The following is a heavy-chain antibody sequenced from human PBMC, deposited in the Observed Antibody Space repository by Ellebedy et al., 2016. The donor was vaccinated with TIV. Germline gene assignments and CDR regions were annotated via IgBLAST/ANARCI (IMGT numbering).Heavy chain of an antibody. D-gene: IGHD3-22*01. V-gene: IGHV3-23*01. CDR1: GFTFSIFA. J-gene: IGHJ4*02. CDR3: AKRDSSGYYYARLFDY. CDR2: ISASGEST. Sequence: GESLKISCAASGFTFSIFAMSWVRQAPGKGLEWVSTISASGESTYYADSVTGRFTISRDNAKNTLYLQMNRLRAEDTAVYYCAKRDSSGYYYARLFDYWGQGTLVTVSS.